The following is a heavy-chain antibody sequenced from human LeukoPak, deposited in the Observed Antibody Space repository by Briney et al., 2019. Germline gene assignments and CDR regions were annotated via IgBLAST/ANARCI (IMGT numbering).Heavy chain of an antibody. J-gene: IGHJ4*02. Sequence: SVKVSCKAFGGTFSSYAINWVRQAPGQGLEWMGRIIPMFDIANYAQKLKGRVTITADKSTSTVYMDLSSLRSEDTAVYYCAAAKDPIVVVPAATHGVFHYWGQGTLVTVSS. CDR2: IIPMFDIA. CDR3: AAAKDPIVVVPAATHGVFHY. D-gene: IGHD2-2*01. CDR1: GGTFSSYA. V-gene: IGHV1-69*04.